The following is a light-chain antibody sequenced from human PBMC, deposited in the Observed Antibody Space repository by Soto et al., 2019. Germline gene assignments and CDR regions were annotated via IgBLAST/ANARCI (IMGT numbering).Light chain of an antibody. Sequence: QSVLTQAPSASGTPGQRVTISCSGSSSNIGSNYVYWYQQVPGTAPKLLIYGNNQRPSGVPDRLSGSKSGTLASLAISGLQSEDEADYYCAAWDDSLNGRVFGGGTKLTVL. CDR3: AAWDDSLNGRV. J-gene: IGLJ3*02. CDR1: SSNIGSNY. CDR2: GNN. V-gene: IGLV1-47*01.